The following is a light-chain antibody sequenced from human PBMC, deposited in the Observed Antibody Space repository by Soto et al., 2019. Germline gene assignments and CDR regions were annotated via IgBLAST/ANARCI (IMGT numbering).Light chain of an antibody. CDR1: QTISSIY. CDR3: QQYDGSPWT. V-gene: IGKV3-20*01. J-gene: IGKJ1*01. Sequence: EIVLTQSPGTLSLSPGERATLSCRASQTISSIYLAWYQQKPGQAPRLLIYGASSRATGIPDRFSGGGSGTDFTLTISRLEPEDFAVYYCQQYDGSPWTFGQGTKVEIK. CDR2: GAS.